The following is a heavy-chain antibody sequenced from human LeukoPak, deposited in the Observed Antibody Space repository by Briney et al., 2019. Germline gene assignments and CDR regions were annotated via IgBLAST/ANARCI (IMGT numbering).Heavy chain of an antibody. D-gene: IGHD1-26*01. CDR1: GGSISSSSYY. CDR3: ARALVGSRSGNWFDP. J-gene: IGHJ5*02. Sequence: SETLSLTCTVSGGSISSSSYYWGWIRQPPGKGLEWIGSIYYSGSTYYNPSLKSRVTISVDTSKNQFSLKLSSVTAADTAVYYCARALVGSRSGNWFDPWGQGTLVTVSS. V-gene: IGHV4-39*07. CDR2: IYYSGST.